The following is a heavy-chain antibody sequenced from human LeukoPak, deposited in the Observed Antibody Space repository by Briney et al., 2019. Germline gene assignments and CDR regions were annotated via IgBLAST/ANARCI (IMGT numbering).Heavy chain of an antibody. Sequence: GGSLRLSCAASGFTFSSYWMSWVRQAPGKGLEWVANIKQDGSEKYYVDSVKGRFTISRDNAKNSLYLQMNSLRAEDTAVYYCARTGHSSGWSAYFDYWGQGTLVTVSS. V-gene: IGHV3-7*01. CDR2: IKQDGSEK. CDR1: GFTFSSYW. J-gene: IGHJ4*02. CDR3: ARTGHSSGWSAYFDY. D-gene: IGHD6-19*01.